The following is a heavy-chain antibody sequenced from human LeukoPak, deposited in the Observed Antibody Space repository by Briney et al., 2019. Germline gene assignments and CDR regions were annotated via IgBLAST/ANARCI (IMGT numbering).Heavy chain of an antibody. CDR2: ISSSSSTI. V-gene: IGHV3-48*02. CDR3: ARDSVVAATHSYSYYMDV. J-gene: IGHJ6*03. D-gene: IGHD2-15*01. CDR1: GFTFSSYS. Sequence: GGSLRLSCAASGFTFSSYSINWVRQAPGKGLEWVSYISSSSSTIYYADSVKGRFTISRDNAKNSLYLQMNSLRDEDTAVYYCARDSVVAATHSYSYYMDVWGKRTTVTVSS.